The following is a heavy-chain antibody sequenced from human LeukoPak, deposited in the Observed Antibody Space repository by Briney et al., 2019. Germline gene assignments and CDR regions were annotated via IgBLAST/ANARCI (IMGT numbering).Heavy chain of an antibody. Sequence: SETLSLTCAVYGGSFSGYYWSWIRQPPGKGLEWIGYIYHSGSTYYNPSLKSRVTISVDRFKNQFSLKLSSVTAADTAVYYCARVSGNNWFDPWGQGTLVTVSS. CDR1: GGSFSGYY. CDR3: ARVSGNNWFDP. V-gene: IGHV4-30-2*01. J-gene: IGHJ5*02. CDR2: IYHSGST.